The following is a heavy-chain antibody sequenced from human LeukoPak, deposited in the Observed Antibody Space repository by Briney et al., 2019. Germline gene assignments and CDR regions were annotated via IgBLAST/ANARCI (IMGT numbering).Heavy chain of an antibody. CDR2: ISSSSSYI. CDR3: ARDPDHSGRRLQPLDY. V-gene: IGHV3-21*01. CDR1: GFTFSSYS. D-gene: IGHD1-26*01. J-gene: IGHJ4*02. Sequence: GGSLRLSCAASGFTFSSYSMNWVRQAPGKGLEWVSSISSSSSYIYYADSVKGRFTISRDNAKNSLYLQMNSLRAEDTAVYYCARDPDHSGRRLQPLDYRGQGTLVTVSS.